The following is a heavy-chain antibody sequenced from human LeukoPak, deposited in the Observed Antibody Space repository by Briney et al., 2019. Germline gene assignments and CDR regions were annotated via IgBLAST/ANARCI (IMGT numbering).Heavy chain of an antibody. V-gene: IGHV3-21*01. D-gene: IGHD5-18*01. CDR2: ISSSSSYI. Sequence: GGSLRLSCAASGFTFSSYSMNWVRQAPGKGLEWVSSISSSSSYIYYADSVKGRFTISRDNSKNTLYLQMNSLRAEDTAVYYCARDLNTAMVTLGGTIDPWGQGTLVTVSS. CDR1: GFTFSSYS. J-gene: IGHJ5*02. CDR3: ARDLNTAMVTLGGTIDP.